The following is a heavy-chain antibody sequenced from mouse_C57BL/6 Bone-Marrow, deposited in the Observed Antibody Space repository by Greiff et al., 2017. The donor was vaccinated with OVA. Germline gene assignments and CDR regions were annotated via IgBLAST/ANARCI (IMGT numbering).Heavy chain of an antibody. CDR3: AGYLSYAMDY. V-gene: IGHV5-15*01. Sequence: EVQLVESGGGLVQPGGSLKLSCAASGFTFSDYGMAWVRQAPRKGPEWVAFISNLAYSIYYADTVTGRFTISSENAKNTLYLEMSSLRSEDTAMYYCAGYLSYAMDYWGQGTSVTVSS. CDR2: ISNLAYSI. D-gene: IGHD1-2*01. CDR1: GFTFSDYG. J-gene: IGHJ4*01.